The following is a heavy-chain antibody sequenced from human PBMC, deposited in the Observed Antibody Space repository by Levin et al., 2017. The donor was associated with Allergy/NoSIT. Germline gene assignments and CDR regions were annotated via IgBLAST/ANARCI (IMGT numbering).Heavy chain of an antibody. D-gene: IGHD3-22*01. Sequence: GESLKISCKASGYTFTNYYMHWVRQAPGQGLEWMGIINPSGGDTSYAQKFQGRVTMTRDTSTSTVYMGLSSLRSEDTAVYYCARETRHDSSAYFYVWGQGTLVTVSS. J-gene: IGHJ4*02. CDR1: GYTFTNYY. V-gene: IGHV1-46*01. CDR2: INPSGGDT. CDR3: ARETRHDSSAYFYV.